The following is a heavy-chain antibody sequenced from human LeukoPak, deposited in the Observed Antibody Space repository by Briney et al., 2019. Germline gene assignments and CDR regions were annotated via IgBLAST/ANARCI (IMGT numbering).Heavy chain of an antibody. CDR3: ARGRSGRGGMDV. CDR1: GYSISSGYY. V-gene: IGHV4-38-2*02. J-gene: IGHJ6*02. CDR2: IYHSGST. Sequence: PSETLSLTCTVSGYSISSGYYWGWIRQPPGKGLEWIGYIYHSGSTYYNPSLMSRVTISIDTSKNQFSLKLSSVTAADTAVYYCARGRSGRGGMDVWGQGTTVTVSS. D-gene: IGHD3-10*01.